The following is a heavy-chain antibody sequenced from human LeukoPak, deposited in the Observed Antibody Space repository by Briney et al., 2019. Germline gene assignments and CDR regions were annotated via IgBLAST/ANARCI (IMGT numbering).Heavy chain of an antibody. Sequence: GESLKISCKSSGYRFTSYWIGWVRQMPGKGLEWMGVIYPGDSDTRYSPSFQGQVTISADKSISTAYLQWSSLKASDTAMYYCARQGTYYDILTGYYPFDYWGQGTLVTVSS. CDR1: GYRFTSYW. CDR2: IYPGDSDT. V-gene: IGHV5-51*01. CDR3: ARQGTYYDILTGYYPFDY. J-gene: IGHJ4*02. D-gene: IGHD3-9*01.